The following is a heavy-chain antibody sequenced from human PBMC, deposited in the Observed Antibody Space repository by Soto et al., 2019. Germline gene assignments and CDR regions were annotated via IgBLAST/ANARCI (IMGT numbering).Heavy chain of an antibody. CDR3: ARRQISPPTRGAAAARGGIDV. D-gene: IGHD6-13*01. CDR2: IWNDGSNS. J-gene: IGHJ6*02. V-gene: IGHV3-33*01. Sequence: QVHLVESGGGVVQPGRSLRLSCAASGFTFNHYGIHRVRQAPGKGLEWVAVIWNDGSNSYYEDSVKGRFTISGDNSKKAVYLQMSSLRAEDTAVYYCARRQISPPTRGAAAARGGIDVWGQGTTGSVSS. CDR1: GFTFNHYG.